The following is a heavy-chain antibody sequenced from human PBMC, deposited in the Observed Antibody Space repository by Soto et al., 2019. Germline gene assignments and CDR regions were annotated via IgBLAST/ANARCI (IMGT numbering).Heavy chain of an antibody. CDR3: ARDGITASYYDASEY. CDR1: GGSISSSSHY. Sequence: QLQLQESGPGLVKPSETLSLTCTVSGGSISSSSHYWGWVRQPPGKGLEWIASIKYSGNTYYNPSPKRRVAMSVYTSENQRATKLSSVSAADTAVYHCARDGITASYYDASEYGGQGPLYTVTS. J-gene: IGHJ4*02. CDR2: IKYSGNT. D-gene: IGHD1-26*01. V-gene: IGHV4-39*02.